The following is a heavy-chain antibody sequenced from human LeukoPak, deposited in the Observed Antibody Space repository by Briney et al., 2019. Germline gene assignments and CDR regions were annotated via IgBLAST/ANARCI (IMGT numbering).Heavy chain of an antibody. CDR1: GGSISSYY. CDR2: IYYSGST. CDR3: ARHTTRKLNFDY. Sequence: SETLTLTCTVSGGSISSYYWSWIRQLPGKGLEWIGYIYYSGSTNYNPSLKSRVTISVDTSKNQFSLKLSSVTAADTAVYYCARHTTRKLNFDYWGQGTLVTVPS. V-gene: IGHV4-59*01. J-gene: IGHJ4*02. D-gene: IGHD1-1*01.